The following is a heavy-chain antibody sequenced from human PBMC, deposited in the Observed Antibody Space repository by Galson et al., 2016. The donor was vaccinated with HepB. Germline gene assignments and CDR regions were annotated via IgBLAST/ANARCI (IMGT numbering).Heavy chain of an antibody. D-gene: IGHD6-19*01. CDR3: ARVVSSWLPRYFDY. Sequence: SETLSLTCAVYGGSFSDYYWSWIRQPPGKGLEWIGEISYSGSTNYNPSLKSRVTISVDTSKKHFSPKLSSVTAADTAVYYCARVVSSWLPRYFDYWGQGTLVTVSS. V-gene: IGHV4-34*01. CDR1: GGSFSDYY. J-gene: IGHJ4*02. CDR2: ISYSGST.